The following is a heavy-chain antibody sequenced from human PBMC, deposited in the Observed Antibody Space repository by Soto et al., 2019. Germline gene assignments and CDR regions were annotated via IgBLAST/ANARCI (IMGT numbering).Heavy chain of an antibody. D-gene: IGHD2-2*01. CDR2: TRSNGEHT. CDR1: GFMFSNFA. J-gene: IGHJ6*02. Sequence: GGSLRLSCAVSGFMFSNFAMTWVRQAPGKGLEWVSTTRSNGEHTYYADSVKGRFTVSRDNSKNTLFLEMSSLRAEDTAIYYSAKDSKSVSVSAARVYGMDVWGQGTTVTASS. V-gene: IGHV3-23*01. CDR3: AKDSKSVSVSAARVYGMDV.